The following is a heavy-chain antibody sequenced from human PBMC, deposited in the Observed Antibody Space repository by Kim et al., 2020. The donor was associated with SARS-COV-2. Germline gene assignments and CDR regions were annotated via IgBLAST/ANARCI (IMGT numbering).Heavy chain of an antibody. CDR2: KTGGGET. V-gene: IGHV3-15*01. Sequence: KTGGGETDSAAPVKGGFTISRDDSTNTLYLQMDSLKTDDTAVYYCTTEGTYWGQGTLVTVSS. CDR3: TTEGTY. J-gene: IGHJ4*02. D-gene: IGHD2-21*01.